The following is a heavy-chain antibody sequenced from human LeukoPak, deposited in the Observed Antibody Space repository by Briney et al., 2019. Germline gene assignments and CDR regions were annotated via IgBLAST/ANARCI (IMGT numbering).Heavy chain of an antibody. J-gene: IGHJ4*02. CDR1: GYTFTSYD. V-gene: IGHV1-8*03. CDR2: MNPNSGNT. CDR3: ARGGDILTGYSWDY. D-gene: IGHD3-9*01. Sequence: ASVKVSCKASGYTFTSYDINWVRQATGQGLEWMGWMNPNSGNTGYAQKFQGRVTITRNTSISTAYMELSSLRSEDTAVYYCARGGDILTGYSWDYWGQGTLVTVSS.